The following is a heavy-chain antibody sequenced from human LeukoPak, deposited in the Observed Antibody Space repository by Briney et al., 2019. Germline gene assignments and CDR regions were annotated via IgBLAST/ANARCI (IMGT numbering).Heavy chain of an antibody. CDR2: ISYDGSNK. Sequence: GGSLRLSCAASGFTFSSYAMHWVRQAPGKGLEWVAVISYDGSNKYYADSVKGRFTISRDNSKNTLYLQMNSLRAEDTAVYYCAKDPDSNYPFDYWGQGTLVTVSS. D-gene: IGHD4-11*01. V-gene: IGHV3-30-3*01. CDR1: GFTFSSYA. CDR3: AKDPDSNYPFDY. J-gene: IGHJ4*02.